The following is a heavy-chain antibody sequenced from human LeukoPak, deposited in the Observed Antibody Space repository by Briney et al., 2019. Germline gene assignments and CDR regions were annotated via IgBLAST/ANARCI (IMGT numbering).Heavy chain of an antibody. D-gene: IGHD3-3*01. CDR2: IYYSGST. V-gene: IGHV4-59*01. CDR3: ASSYDFWSGYVY. CDR1: GGSISSYY. Sequence: SETLSLTCTVSGGSISSYYWSWIRQPPGKGLEWIGYIYYSGSTNYNPSLKSRVTISVDPSKNQFSLKLSSVTAADTAVYYCASSYDFWSGYVYWGQGTLVTVSS. J-gene: IGHJ4*02.